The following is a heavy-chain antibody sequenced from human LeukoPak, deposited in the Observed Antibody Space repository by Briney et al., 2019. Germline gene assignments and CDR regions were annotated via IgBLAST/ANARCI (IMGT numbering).Heavy chain of an antibody. CDR1: GFTFDDYG. D-gene: IGHD5-12*01. CDR3: AKGAYDYIEIGYFDS. Sequence: PGGSLRLSCAASGFTFDDYGMSWVRQAPGKGLEWVSVLIGSSGSTDYADSVKGRFTISRDNSKNTVFLQMNSLRAEDTAIYYCAKGAYDYIEIGYFDSWGQGTLVTVSS. CDR2: LIGSSGST. V-gene: IGHV3-23*01. J-gene: IGHJ4*02.